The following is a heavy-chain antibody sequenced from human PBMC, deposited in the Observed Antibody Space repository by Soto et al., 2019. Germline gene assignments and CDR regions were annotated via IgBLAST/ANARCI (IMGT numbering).Heavy chain of an antibody. CDR2: IYWNDDK. CDR3: EHRIGSSWYGY. V-gene: IGHV2-5*01. Sequence: QITLKESGPTLVKPTQTLTLTCTFSGFSLSTSGVGVGWIRQHPGKALEWLSLIYWNDDKRYSPSLRSRLTITKDTSKNQVVLTMTNMDPVDTGTYHCEHRIGSSWYGYWGQGTPVTVSS. J-gene: IGHJ4*02. D-gene: IGHD6-13*01. CDR1: GFSLSTSGVG.